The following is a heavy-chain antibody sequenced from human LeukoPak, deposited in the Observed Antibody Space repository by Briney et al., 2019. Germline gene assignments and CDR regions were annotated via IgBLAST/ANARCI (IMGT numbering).Heavy chain of an antibody. J-gene: IGHJ5*02. CDR2: FDPEDGET. CDR1: GYTLTELS. D-gene: IGHD5-18*01. CDR3: ARDPGYSYGYSDLNWFDP. Sequence: ASVKVSCKVSGYTLTELSMHWVRQAPGKGLEWMGGFDPEDGETIYAQKFQGRVTMTEDTSTDTAYMELSSLRSEDTAVYYCARDPGYSYGYSDLNWFDPWGQGTLVTVSS. V-gene: IGHV1-24*01.